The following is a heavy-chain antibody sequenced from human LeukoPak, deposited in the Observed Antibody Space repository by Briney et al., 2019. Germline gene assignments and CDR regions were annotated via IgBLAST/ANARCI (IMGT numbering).Heavy chain of an antibody. Sequence: TSETLSLTCTVSGSSISSYYWSWIRQPPGKGLEWIGYIYYSGSTNYNPSLKNRVTISVDTSKNQFSLKLSSVTAADTAVYYCARDRIYYDSSGFENWGQGTLVTVSS. V-gene: IGHV4-59*01. CDR2: IYYSGST. CDR3: ARDRIYYDSSGFEN. CDR1: GSSISSYY. J-gene: IGHJ4*02. D-gene: IGHD3-22*01.